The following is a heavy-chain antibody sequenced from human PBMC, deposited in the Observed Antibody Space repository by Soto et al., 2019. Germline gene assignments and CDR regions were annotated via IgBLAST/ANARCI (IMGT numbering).Heavy chain of an antibody. CDR1: GFTFSTYA. J-gene: IGHJ4*02. V-gene: IGHV3-23*01. Sequence: PVGSLRPSCAASGFTFSTYAMSWVLQPPGKGLEWVSIVSNGGGDSFYADSVKGRFAISRDNSKNTLYLQMNSLTAEDTAVYYCAKHFVNGEVDYWGQGTPVTVSS. CDR2: VSNGGGDS. CDR3: AKHFVNGEVDY. D-gene: IGHD3-10*01.